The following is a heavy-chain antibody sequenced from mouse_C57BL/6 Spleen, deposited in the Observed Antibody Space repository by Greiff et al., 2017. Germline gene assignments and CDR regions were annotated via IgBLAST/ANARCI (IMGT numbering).Heavy chain of an antibody. D-gene: IGHD1-1*01. CDR3: ARKGIYYYGSGVFYAMDY. CDR2: IDPSDSYT. J-gene: IGHJ4*01. Sequence: QVQLQQPGAELVRPGTSVKLSCKASGYTFTSYWMHWVKQRPGQGLEWIGVIDPSDSYTNYNQKFKGKATLTVDTSSSTAYMQLSSLTSEDSAVYYWARKGIYYYGSGVFYAMDYWGQGTSVTVSS. CDR1: GYTFTSYW. V-gene: IGHV1-59*01.